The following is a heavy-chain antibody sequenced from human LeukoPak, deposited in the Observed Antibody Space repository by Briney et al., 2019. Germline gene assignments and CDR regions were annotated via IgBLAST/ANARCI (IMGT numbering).Heavy chain of an antibody. CDR1: GFTVGNNH. V-gene: IGHV3-48*01. Sequence: GGSLRLSCAASGFTVGNNHMNWVRQAPGKGLEWVSYISSSSSTIYYADSVKGRFTISRDNAKNSLYLQMNSLRAEDTAVYYCARRAANFDYWGQGTLVTVSS. CDR2: ISSSSSTI. D-gene: IGHD2-15*01. J-gene: IGHJ4*02. CDR3: ARRAANFDY.